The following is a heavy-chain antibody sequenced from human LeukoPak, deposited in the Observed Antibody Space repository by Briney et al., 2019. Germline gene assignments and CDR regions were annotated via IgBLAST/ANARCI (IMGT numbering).Heavy chain of an antibody. CDR3: TLLYYVMSS. CDR2: ISYDGRNK. J-gene: IGHJ5*02. V-gene: IGHV3-30*04. CDR1: GFTFSSYP. Sequence: GGSLRLSCAASGFTFSSYPMHWVRQAPGKGLEWVAVISYDGRNKYYADSVKSRFTISRDNSKNTLYLQMNGLRVEDTALYYCTLLYYVMSSWGQGTLVTVSS. D-gene: IGHD3-3*01.